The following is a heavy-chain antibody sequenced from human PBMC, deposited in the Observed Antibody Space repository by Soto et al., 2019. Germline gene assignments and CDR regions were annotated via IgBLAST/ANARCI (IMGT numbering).Heavy chain of an antibody. CDR2: ISGSGGST. CDR1: GFTFSSYA. V-gene: IGHV3-23*01. CDR3: AKDSGIAAARGRYY. Sequence: GGSLKLSCAASGFTFSSYAMSWVRQAPGKGLEWVSAISGSGGSTYYADSVKGRFTISRDNSKNTLYLQMSSLRAEDTAVYYCAKDSGIAAARGRYYWGQGTLVTVSS. J-gene: IGHJ4*02. D-gene: IGHD6-13*01.